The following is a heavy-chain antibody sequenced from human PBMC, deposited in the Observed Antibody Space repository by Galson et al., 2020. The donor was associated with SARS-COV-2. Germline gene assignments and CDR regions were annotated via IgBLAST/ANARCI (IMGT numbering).Heavy chain of an antibody. Sequence: ETSETLSLTCTVSGGSISSGYYRGWIRQPPGKGLEWIGNIYYSGSTYYNPSLKSRVTISVDTSKNQFSLQMRSVTAADTAFYYCVTYSSVWYYFDTWGQCTLVTVSS. CDR3: VTYSSVWYYFDT. CDR2: IYYSGST. CDR1: GGSISSGYY. D-gene: IGHD6-19*01. J-gene: IGHJ4*02. V-gene: IGHV4-39*01.